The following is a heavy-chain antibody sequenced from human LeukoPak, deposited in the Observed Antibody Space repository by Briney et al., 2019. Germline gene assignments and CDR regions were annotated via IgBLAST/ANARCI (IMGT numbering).Heavy chain of an antibody. CDR3: AKGPNEWLPLG. CDR2: ISGRGGST. D-gene: IGHD3-3*01. CDR1: RFTFSSYE. Sequence: PGGSLRLSCAASRFTFSSYEMNWVRQAPGKGLEWVSAISGRGGSTYYADSVKGRFTISRDNSKNMLYLQMNSLRAEDTALYYCAKGPNEWLPLGWGQGTLVTVSS. V-gene: IGHV3-23*01. J-gene: IGHJ4*02.